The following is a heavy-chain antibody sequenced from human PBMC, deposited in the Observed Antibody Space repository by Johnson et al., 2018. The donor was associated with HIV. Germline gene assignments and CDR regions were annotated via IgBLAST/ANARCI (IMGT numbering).Heavy chain of an antibody. D-gene: IGHD4-17*01. CDR3: AKGENDYGDYGLDAFDI. J-gene: IGHJ3*02. CDR1: GFTFSSYG. CDR2: ISYDGSNK. V-gene: IGHV3-30*18. Sequence: VESGGGVVQPGRSLRLSCAASGFTFSSYGMHWVRQAPGKGLEWLAVISYDGSNKYYADSVKGRFTISRANSKNTLYLQMNSLRAEDTAVYYCAKGENDYGDYGLDAFDIWGQGTMVTVSS.